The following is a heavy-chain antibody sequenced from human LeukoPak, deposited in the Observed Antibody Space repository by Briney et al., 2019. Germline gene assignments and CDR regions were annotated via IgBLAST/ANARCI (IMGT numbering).Heavy chain of an antibody. V-gene: IGHV4-59*01. CDR1: GGSISSYY. CDR3: ARVLYSSSFYYYYYMDV. Sequence: SETLSPTCTVSGGSISSYYWSWIRQPPGKGLEWIGYIYYSGSTNYNPSLKSRVTISVDTSKNQFSLKLSSVTAADTAVYYCARVLYSSSFYYYYYMDVWGKGTTVTISS. D-gene: IGHD6-13*01. CDR2: IYYSGST. J-gene: IGHJ6*03.